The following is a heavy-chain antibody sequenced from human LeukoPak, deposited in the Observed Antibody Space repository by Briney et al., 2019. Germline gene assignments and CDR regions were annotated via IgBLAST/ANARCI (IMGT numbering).Heavy chain of an antibody. J-gene: IGHJ4*02. V-gene: IGHV1-2*06. CDR3: ARGSDTDSGISLIDY. D-gene: IGHD1-26*01. CDR2: INPNSGGT. Sequence: ASVKVSCKASGYTFTGYYMHWVRQAPGQGLEWMGRINPNSGGTNYAQKLQGRVTMTRDTSISTAYMELSRLRSDDTAVYYCARGSDTDSGISLIDYWGQGTLVTVSS. CDR1: GYTFTGYY.